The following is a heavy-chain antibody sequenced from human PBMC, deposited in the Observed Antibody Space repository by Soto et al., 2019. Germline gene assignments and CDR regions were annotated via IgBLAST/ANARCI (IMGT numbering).Heavy chain of an antibody. CDR2: INGYNGNA. D-gene: IGHD3-16*01. J-gene: IGHJ6*02. Sequence: QVQLVQSGAEVKKPGASVTVSCKASGYTFTTYGVSWVRQAPGQGLEWLGWINGYNGNAKYAENLQCRVTMTTDTSTSTGSMALRSLRSDDTAVYYCARMGDVPYYYYGMDVWGQGTTVTVSS. CDR1: GYTFTTYG. V-gene: IGHV1-18*01. CDR3: ARMGDVPYYYYGMDV.